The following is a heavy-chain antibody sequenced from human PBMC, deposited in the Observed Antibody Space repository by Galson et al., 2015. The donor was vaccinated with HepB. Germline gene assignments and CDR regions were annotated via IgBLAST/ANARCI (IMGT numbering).Heavy chain of an antibody. V-gene: IGHV1-46*01. CDR2: INPSGGST. Sequence: SVKVSCKASGYTFTSYYMHWVRQAPGQGLEWMGIINPSGGSTSYAQKFQGRVTMTRDTSTSTVYMELSSLRSEDTAVYYCARADLDTIANDAFDIWGQGTMVTVSS. CDR1: GYTFTSYY. D-gene: IGHD5-18*01. CDR3: ARADLDTIANDAFDI. J-gene: IGHJ3*02.